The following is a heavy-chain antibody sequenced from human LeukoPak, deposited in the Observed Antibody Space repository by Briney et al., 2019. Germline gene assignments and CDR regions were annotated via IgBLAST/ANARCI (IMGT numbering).Heavy chain of an antibody. CDR2: IYYSGSA. J-gene: IGHJ3*02. D-gene: IGHD6-19*01. CDR3: ARLWLGGLDAFDI. V-gene: IGHV4-59*08. CDR1: GGSISSYY. Sequence: SETLPLTCTVSGGSISSYYWSWIRQPPGKGLEWIGYIYYSGSANYNPSLKSRVTISVDTSKNQFSLKLSSVTAADTAVYYCARLWLGGLDAFDIWGQGTMVTVSS.